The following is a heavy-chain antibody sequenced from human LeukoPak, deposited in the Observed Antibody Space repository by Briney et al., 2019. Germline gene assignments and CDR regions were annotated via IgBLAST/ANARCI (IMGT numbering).Heavy chain of an antibody. CDR1: GGSISSYY. CDR2: IYYSGST. V-gene: IGHV4-59*01. J-gene: IGHJ5*02. D-gene: IGHD3-10*01. Sequence: SETLSLTCTVSGGSISSYYWSWIRQPPGKGLEWIGYIYYSGSTNYNPSLKSRVTISVDTSKNQFSLKLSSATAADTAVYYCARGVLWFGELPPPNWFDPWGQGTLVTVSS. CDR3: ARGVLWFGELPPPNWFDP.